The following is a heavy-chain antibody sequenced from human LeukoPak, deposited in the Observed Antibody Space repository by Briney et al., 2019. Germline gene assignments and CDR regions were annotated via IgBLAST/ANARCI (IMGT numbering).Heavy chain of an antibody. J-gene: IGHJ3*02. Sequence: SVTLSLTCAVSGYSISSGYYWGWIRQPPGKGLEWIGSIYYSGSTYYNPSLKSRVTISVDTSKNQFSLKLSSVTAADTAVYYCARQYGSGSYDAFDIWGQGTMVTVSS. D-gene: IGHD3-10*01. CDR2: IYYSGST. CDR1: GYSISSGYY. V-gene: IGHV4-38-2*01. CDR3: ARQYGSGSYDAFDI.